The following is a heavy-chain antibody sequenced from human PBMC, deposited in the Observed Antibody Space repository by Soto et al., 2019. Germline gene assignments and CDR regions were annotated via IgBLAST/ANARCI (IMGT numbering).Heavy chain of an antibody. D-gene: IGHD2-2*01. V-gene: IGHV1-18*01. Sequence: WASVKVSCKASGFSFTDYGFTWVRQAPGEGLEWMGWISAYTGNTNYAQKVQDRVTMSTDTSTSTAYLDLRSLRSDDTTVYYCARGPESRSTAYFDYWGQGTLVTVSS. CDR2: ISAYTGNT. J-gene: IGHJ4*02. CDR3: ARGPESRSTAYFDY. CDR1: GFSFTDYG.